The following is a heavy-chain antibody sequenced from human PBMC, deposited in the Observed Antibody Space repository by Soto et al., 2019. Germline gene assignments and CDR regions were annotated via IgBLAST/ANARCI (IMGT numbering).Heavy chain of an antibody. V-gene: IGHV5-51*01. D-gene: IGHD3-22*01. Sequence: PGESLKISCRTSGYRFTSYWIAWVRQMPGKGLEWMGIIFPSDPDTRYSPSFQGQVTISADRSTRTVFLQWASLKASDTAVYFCARKDKSGYFNWFDPWGQGTLVTVSS. CDR3: ARKDKSGYFNWFDP. J-gene: IGHJ5*02. CDR2: IFPSDPDT. CDR1: GYRFTSYW.